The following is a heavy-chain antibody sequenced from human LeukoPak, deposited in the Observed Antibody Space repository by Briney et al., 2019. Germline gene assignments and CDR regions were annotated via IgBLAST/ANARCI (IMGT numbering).Heavy chain of an antibody. Sequence: SETLSLTCTSSDGSISSGGYYWSWIRQPPGKGLEWIGYIYHSGSTYYSPSLKSRVTISIDRSKNQFSLRLTSVTAADTAVYYCARDFSSSWTFDYWGQGTLVTVSS. D-gene: IGHD6-13*01. CDR3: ARDFSSSWTFDY. CDR2: IYHSGST. J-gene: IGHJ4*02. CDR1: DGSISSGGYY. V-gene: IGHV4-30-2*01.